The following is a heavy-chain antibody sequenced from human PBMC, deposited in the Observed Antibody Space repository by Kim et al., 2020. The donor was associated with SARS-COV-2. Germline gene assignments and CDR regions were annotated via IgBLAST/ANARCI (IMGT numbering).Heavy chain of an antibody. V-gene: IGHV3-73*01. D-gene: IGHD1-1*01. CDR2: IRSKSNSYAT. Sequence: GGSLRLSCAASDFTFSDSAMHWVRQASGKGLEWVGRIRSKSNSYATAYAASVKGRFTISRDDSKNTAYLQMNSLKTEDTAVYYCTRVPGTTSAFWDDFDIWGQGTMVTVSS. CDR3: TRVPGTTSAFWDDFDI. J-gene: IGHJ3*02. CDR1: DFTFSDSA.